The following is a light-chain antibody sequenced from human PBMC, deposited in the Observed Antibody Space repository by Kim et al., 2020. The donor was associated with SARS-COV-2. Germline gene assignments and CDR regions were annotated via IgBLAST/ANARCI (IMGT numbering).Light chain of an antibody. CDR1: QSVSSTY. V-gene: IGKV3-20*01. CDR3: QQYGSSPRLT. Sequence: PGERATLSCRASQSVSSTYLAWYQQKPGQAPRLLIYDASSRATGIPDRFSGSGSGTDFTLTISRLEPEDFAVYYCQQYGSSPRLTFGGGTKVEIK. CDR2: DAS. J-gene: IGKJ4*01.